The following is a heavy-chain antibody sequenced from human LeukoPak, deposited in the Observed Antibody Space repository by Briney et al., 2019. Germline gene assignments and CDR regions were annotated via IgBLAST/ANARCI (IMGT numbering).Heavy chain of an antibody. CDR3: VRHEGSISGWPFDY. D-gene: IGHD6-25*01. V-gene: IGHV5-51*01. Sequence: GESLKISCKGSGYSFTKYCIGWVRQMPGKGQEWLGIMYLGDSETRYSPSFQGQVTISADKSISTVYLQWSSLKASDTAMYYCVRHEGSISGWPFDYSGQGTLVTVSS. J-gene: IGHJ4*02. CDR2: MYLGDSET. CDR1: GYSFTKYC.